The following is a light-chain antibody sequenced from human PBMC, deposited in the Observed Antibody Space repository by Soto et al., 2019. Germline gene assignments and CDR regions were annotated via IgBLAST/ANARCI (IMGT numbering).Light chain of an antibody. CDR3: QAWDSSTSHVV. CDR2: QDS. J-gene: IGLJ2*01. CDR1: KLGNKY. V-gene: IGLV3-1*01. Sequence: SYELTQPPSVSVSPGQTASITCSGDKLGNKYASWYQQKPGQSPVLVIHQDSKRPSGIPERFSGSNSGDTATLTISGTQAMDEADYYCQAWDSSTSHVVFGGGTQLTVL.